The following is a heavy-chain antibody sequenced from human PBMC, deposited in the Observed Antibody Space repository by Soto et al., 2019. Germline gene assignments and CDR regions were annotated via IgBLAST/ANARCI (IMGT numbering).Heavy chain of an antibody. CDR3: ARGVGLGALFDY. J-gene: IGHJ4*02. V-gene: IGHV1-2*04. CDR1: GYSFTDHY. Sequence: QVQLVQSGAEVKKPGASVKVSCKAFGYSFTDHYMHWVRQAPGQGLEWMGWIYPHSGATKSAQKFQGWVTMTRDTSINTVYVELSSLKSDDTAVYYCARGVGLGALFDYWGQGSLVTVSS. D-gene: IGHD3-16*01. CDR2: IYPHSGAT.